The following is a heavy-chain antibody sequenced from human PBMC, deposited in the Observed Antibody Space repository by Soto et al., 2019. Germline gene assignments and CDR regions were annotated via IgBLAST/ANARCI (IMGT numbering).Heavy chain of an antibody. Sequence: SETLSLTCSVSGGSVRSGNHFWNWIRQPPGRGLEWLGYMYYTGVTNYNPSPKNRVSMSVDTSKDQFSLNLTSLTAADTAVYYCARGGEPLGYYGLDVWGQGTTVTVSS. CDR1: GGSVRSGNHF. J-gene: IGHJ6*02. V-gene: IGHV4-61*01. CDR2: MYYTGVT. CDR3: ARGGEPLGYYGLDV.